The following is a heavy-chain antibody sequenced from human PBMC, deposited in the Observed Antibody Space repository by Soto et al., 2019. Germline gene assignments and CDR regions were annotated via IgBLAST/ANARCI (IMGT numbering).Heavy chain of an antibody. CDR3: AKDRAFNYFYCMDV. Sequence: PGGSLTLSSRASGLAFGNYAMNWVRQVPGRGLECVVGVSTNGRSTYYADSVRGRFTISRDNSKLTVYLQMNSLRAEDSAVYYCAKDRAFNYFYCMDVWGQGTTVTVSS. V-gene: IGHV3-23*01. CDR1: GLAFGNYA. CDR2: VSTNGRST. D-gene: IGHD3-3*02. J-gene: IGHJ6*02.